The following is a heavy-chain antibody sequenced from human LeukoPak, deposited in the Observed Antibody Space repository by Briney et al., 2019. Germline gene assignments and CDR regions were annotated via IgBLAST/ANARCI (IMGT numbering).Heavy chain of an antibody. CDR1: GGSFSGYY. CDR2: INHSGST. J-gene: IGHJ4*02. Sequence: SSETLSLTCAVYGGSFSGYYWSWIRQPPGKGLEWIGEINHSGSTNYNPSLKSRVTISVDTSKNQFSLKLSSVTAADTAVYCCARGRIQDYWGQGTLVTVSS. CDR3: ARGRIQDY. V-gene: IGHV4-34*01. D-gene: IGHD5-18*01.